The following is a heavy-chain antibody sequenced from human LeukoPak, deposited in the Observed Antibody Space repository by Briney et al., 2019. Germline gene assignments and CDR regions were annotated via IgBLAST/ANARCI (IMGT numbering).Heavy chain of an antibody. V-gene: IGHV3-23*01. CDR1: GFTFSTYA. CDR3: ARVAGTKCFDY. J-gene: IGHJ4*02. Sequence: GGSLRLSCAASGFTFSTYAVSWVRQAPGKGLEWVSAISGSGGSTSYADSVKGRFTISRDNSKNTLYLQMNSLRAEDTAIYYCARVAGTKCFDYWGQGTLVTVSS. CDR2: ISGSGGST. D-gene: IGHD6-19*01.